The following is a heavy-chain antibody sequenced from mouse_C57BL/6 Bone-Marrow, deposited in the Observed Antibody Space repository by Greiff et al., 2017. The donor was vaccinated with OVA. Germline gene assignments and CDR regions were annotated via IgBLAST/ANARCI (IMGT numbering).Heavy chain of an antibody. CDR2: IDPSDSET. V-gene: IGHV1-52*01. CDR3: ARTFTTVVATGSYFDY. CDR1: GYTFTSYW. J-gene: IGHJ2*01. Sequence: QVQLKQPGAELVRPGSSVKLSCKASGYTFTSYWMHWVKQRPIQGLEWIGNIDPSDSETHYNQKFKDKATLTVDKSSSTAYMQLSSLTSEDSAVYYCARTFTTVVATGSYFDYWGQGTTLTVSS. D-gene: IGHD1-1*01.